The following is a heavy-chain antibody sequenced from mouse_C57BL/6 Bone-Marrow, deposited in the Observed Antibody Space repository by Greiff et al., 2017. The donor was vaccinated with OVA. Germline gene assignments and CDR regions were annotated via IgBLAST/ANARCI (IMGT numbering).Heavy chain of an antibody. Sequence: EVNVVESGAELVRPGASVKLSCTASGFNIKDDYMHWVKQRPEQGLEWIGWIDPENGDTEYATKFQGKATITADTSSNTAYMQLSSLTSEDTAVYCCTVYFDYWGQGTTLTVSS. V-gene: IGHV14-4*01. CDR1: GFNIKDDY. J-gene: IGHJ2*01. CDR3: TVYFDY. CDR2: IDPENGDT.